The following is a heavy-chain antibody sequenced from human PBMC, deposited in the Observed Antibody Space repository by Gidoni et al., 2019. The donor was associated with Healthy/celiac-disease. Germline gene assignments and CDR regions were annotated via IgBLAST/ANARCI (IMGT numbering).Heavy chain of an antibody. J-gene: IGHJ4*02. CDR1: GGNFSSYA. CDR3: ARDSRAGSSRGDY. D-gene: IGHD6-13*01. V-gene: IGHV1-69*06. Sequence: QVQLVQSGADVKKPVSPVKVSCTASGGNFSSYAISWVRHAPGQGLEWMGGIIPIFGTANNAQKFQGRVTINADKSTRTAYMELSSLRSEDTAVYYCARDSRAGSSRGDYWGQGTLVTVSS. CDR2: IIPIFGTA.